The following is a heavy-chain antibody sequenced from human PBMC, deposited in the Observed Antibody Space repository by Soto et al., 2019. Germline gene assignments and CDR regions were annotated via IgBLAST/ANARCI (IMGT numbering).Heavy chain of an antibody. CDR2: IYYRGST. V-gene: IGHV4-61*01. J-gene: IGHJ4*02. CDR3: ARGLDYVGFDY. CDR1: GDSVSSGTFH. Sequence: SETLSLTCIVSGDSVSSGTFHWSWIRQPPGKGLEWIGYIYYRGSTNYNPSLRSRVTISIDTSRNQFSLKVSSVTAADTAVYYCARGLDYVGFDYWGQGTLVT. D-gene: IGHD4-17*01.